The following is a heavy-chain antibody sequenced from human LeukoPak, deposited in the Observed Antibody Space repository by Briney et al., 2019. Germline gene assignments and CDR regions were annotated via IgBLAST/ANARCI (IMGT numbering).Heavy chain of an antibody. J-gene: IGHJ4*02. CDR1: EFTVSSNY. V-gene: IGHV3-66*01. CDR3: ATQFYYPR. D-gene: IGHD3-22*01. Sequence: GGSLRLSCAASEFTVSSNYMSWVRQAPGKGLEWVSVIYSGGSTYYADSVKGRFTISRDNSKNTLYLQMNGLRAEDTAVYYCATQFYYPRWGQGTLVTVSS. CDR2: IYSGGST.